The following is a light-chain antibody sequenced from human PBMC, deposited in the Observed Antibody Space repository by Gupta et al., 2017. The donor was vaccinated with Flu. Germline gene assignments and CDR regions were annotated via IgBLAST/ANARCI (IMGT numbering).Light chain of an antibody. J-gene: IGKJ1*01. V-gene: IGKV2-28*01. Sequence: IVLTQSPLSLPVTPGEPAPISCRSSNSVLHNGDNYLDWYLQKPGQSPQLLIYLGSRRAPGVPERFSGSVSGADFILKISRVEAEDAGVYYCMQALETLRTFGQGTKVEVK. CDR2: LGS. CDR3: MQALETLRT. CDR1: NSVLHNGDNY.